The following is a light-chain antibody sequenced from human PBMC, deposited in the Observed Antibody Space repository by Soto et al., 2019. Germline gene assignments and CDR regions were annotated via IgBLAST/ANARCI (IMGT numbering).Light chain of an antibody. CDR2: QDS. Sequence: QPPSVSVSPGQTASITCSGDKLGDKYVCWYQQKPGHSPVLVIYQDSGRPSGIPERFSGSNSGNTATLTISETQAMDEANYYCQAWDSSTVVFGTGTKVTVL. CDR1: KLGDKY. V-gene: IGLV3-1*01. J-gene: IGLJ1*01. CDR3: QAWDSSTVV.